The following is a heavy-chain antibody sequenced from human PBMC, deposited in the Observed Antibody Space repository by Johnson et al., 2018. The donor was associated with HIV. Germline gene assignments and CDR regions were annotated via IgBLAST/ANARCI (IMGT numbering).Heavy chain of an antibody. CDR3: AKKALGDVDAFDI. J-gene: IGHJ3*02. D-gene: IGHD2-21*02. CDR2: IRYDGSNK. V-gene: IGHV3-33*08. CDR1: GFTFSSYG. Sequence: VQLVESGGGVVQPGRSLRLSCAASGFTFSSYGMPWVRQAPGKGLEWVAFIRYDGSNKYYADSVKGRFTISRDNSKNTLYLQMNSLRAEDTAVYYCAKKALGDVDAFDIWGQGTMVTVSS.